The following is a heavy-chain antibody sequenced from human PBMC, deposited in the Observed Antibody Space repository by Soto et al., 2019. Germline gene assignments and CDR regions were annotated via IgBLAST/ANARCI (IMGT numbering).Heavy chain of an antibody. J-gene: IGHJ5*02. CDR3: ASGLAALNWFAP. Sequence: EVQLVESGGGLVQPGGSLTLSCAASGFTFSSYSMNWVRQAPGKGLEWVSYISSSSSTIYYSDSVKGRFTISRDNSKNSMYLQMNSLRDEATAVYYCASGLAALNWFAPWGQGTLVTVSS. CDR1: GFTFSSYS. V-gene: IGHV3-48*02. D-gene: IGHD3-9*01. CDR2: ISSSSSTI.